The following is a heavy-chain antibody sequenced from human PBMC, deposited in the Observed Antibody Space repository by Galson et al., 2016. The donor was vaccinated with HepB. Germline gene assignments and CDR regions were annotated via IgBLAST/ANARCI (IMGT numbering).Heavy chain of an antibody. CDR1: GYTFTNFA. CDR2: ISPYNGDT. Sequence: SVKVSCKASGYTFTNFAISWVRQAPGQGLEWMGWISPYNGDTNYAQNLQGRVSMTTDTSTTTAYMELRSLRSDDTATYYCARTSVSGPSFFSFWGQGTLVSVSS. V-gene: IGHV1-18*01. CDR3: ARTSVSGPSFFSF. D-gene: IGHD4-17*01. J-gene: IGHJ4*02.